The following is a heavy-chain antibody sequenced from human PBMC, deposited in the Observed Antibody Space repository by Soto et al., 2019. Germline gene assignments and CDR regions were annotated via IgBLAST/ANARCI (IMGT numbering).Heavy chain of an antibody. CDR3: VRDGTKTLRDWFDP. J-gene: IGHJ5*02. D-gene: IGHD1-1*01. CDR1: GASISGFY. V-gene: IGHV4-4*07. Sequence: ASETLSLTCTVSGASISGFYWSWIRKSTGKGLEWIGRIYATGTTDYNPSLKSRVMMSVDTSKKQFSLKLRSVTAADTAVYYCVRDGTKTLRDWFDPWGQGISVTVSS. CDR2: IYATGTT.